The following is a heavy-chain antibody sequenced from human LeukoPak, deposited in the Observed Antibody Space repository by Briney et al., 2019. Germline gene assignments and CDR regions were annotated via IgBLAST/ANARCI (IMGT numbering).Heavy chain of an antibody. V-gene: IGHV4-59*01. CDR2: VYYSGSA. J-gene: IGHJ5*02. CDR3: ARDGSGGGSWGWFDP. D-gene: IGHD2-15*01. CDR1: GGSISSYY. Sequence: SETLSLTCTVSGGSISSYYWSWIRQPPGKGLEWIGNVYYSGSANYNPSLKSRVTISVDTSKNQFSLKLNSVTAADTAVYYCARDGSGGGSWGWFDPWGQGTLVTVSS.